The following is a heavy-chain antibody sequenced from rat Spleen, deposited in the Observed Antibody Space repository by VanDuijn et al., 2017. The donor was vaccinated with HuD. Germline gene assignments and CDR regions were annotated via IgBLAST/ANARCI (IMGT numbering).Heavy chain of an antibody. V-gene: IGHV5-7*01. CDR1: GFTFSDYY. Sequence: EVQLVESGGDLVQPGRAIKLSCAVSGFTFSDYYMAWVRQAPTKGLEWVARISYDGSSTYYRDSVKGRFTISRDNAKSTLSLQMDSLRSEDTATYYCTRAGYLRDWYFDFWGPRIMVTVSS. J-gene: IGHJ1*01. CDR2: ISYDGSST. D-gene: IGHD2-2*01. CDR3: TRAGYLRDWYFDF.